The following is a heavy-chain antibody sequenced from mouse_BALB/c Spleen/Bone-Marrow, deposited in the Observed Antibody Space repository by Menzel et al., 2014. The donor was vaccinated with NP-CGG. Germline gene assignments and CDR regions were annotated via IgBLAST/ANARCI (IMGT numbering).Heavy chain of an antibody. CDR2: IYPGSGNT. CDR3: ARGNYYVFAY. CDR1: GFTFRSYD. J-gene: IGHJ3*01. D-gene: IGHD2-1*01. V-gene: IGHV1-66*01. Sequence: QVQLQQSGPELVKPGALVKISCKASGFTFRSYDINWVKQRPGQGLEWIGWIYPGSGNTKYNEKFKGKATLTSDKSSSTAYMELSSLTSEDSAVYYCARGNYYVFAYWGQGTLVTVSA.